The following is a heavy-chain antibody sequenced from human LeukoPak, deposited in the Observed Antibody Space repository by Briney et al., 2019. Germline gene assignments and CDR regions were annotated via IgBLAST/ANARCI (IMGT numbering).Heavy chain of an antibody. CDR3: ARSYGSGGFDY. J-gene: IGHJ4*02. CDR2: INHSGST. V-gene: IGHV4-34*01. D-gene: IGHD3-10*01. Sequence: PSETLSLTCAVYGGSFSGYYWSWIRQPPGKGLEWIGEINHSGSTNYNPSLKSRVTISVDTSKNQFSLKLSSVTAADTAVYYCARSYGSGGFDYWGQGTLVTVSS. CDR1: GGSFSGYY.